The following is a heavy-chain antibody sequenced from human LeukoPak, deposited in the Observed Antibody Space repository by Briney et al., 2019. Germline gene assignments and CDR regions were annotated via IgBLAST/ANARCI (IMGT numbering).Heavy chain of an antibody. CDR2: IYYSGST. CDR3: ARHRIAARGSFDY. J-gene: IGHJ4*02. D-gene: IGHD6-6*01. Sequence: SETLSLTCTVSGGSIGSSYYYWGWIRQPPGRGLEWIGSIYYSGSTYYNPSLKSRVTISEDTSKNQFSLKLNSVTAADTAVYYCARHRIAARGSFDYWGQGTLVTVTS. V-gene: IGHV4-39*01. CDR1: GGSIGSSYYY.